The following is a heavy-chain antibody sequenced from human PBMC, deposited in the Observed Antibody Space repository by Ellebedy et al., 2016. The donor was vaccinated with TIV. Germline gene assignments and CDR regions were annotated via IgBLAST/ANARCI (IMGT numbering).Heavy chain of an antibody. D-gene: IGHD6-19*01. V-gene: IGHV1-2*02. CDR1: GYTFTSYG. Sequence: ASVKVSCXASGYTFTSYGISWVRQAPGQGLEWMGWINPNSGGTNYAQKFQDRVTMTGDTSINTVYLELNWLRSDDTAVYYCARDGGWYEVSDYWGRGTLVTVSS. CDR2: INPNSGGT. J-gene: IGHJ4*02. CDR3: ARDGGWYEVSDY.